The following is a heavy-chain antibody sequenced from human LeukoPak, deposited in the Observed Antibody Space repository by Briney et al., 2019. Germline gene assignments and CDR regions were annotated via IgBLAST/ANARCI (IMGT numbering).Heavy chain of an antibody. CDR3: AAGTAADY. CDR2: ISPNSTYT. CDR1: GITFSDYY. J-gene: IGHJ4*02. V-gene: IGHV3-11*03. Sequence: GGSLRLSCAVSGITFSDYYMNWIRQAPGKGLEWISYISPNSTYTDSADSVKGRFTISRDNAKNSLFLQIDSLRVEDTAVYYCAAGTAADYWGQGTLVAVFS. D-gene: IGHD6-13*01.